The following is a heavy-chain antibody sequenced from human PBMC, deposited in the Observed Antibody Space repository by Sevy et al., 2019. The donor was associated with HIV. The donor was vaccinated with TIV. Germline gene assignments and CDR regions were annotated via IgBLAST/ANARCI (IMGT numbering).Heavy chain of an antibody. CDR3: ASAGCARPHVY. CDR2: LSFGCGKI. D-gene: IGHD2-2*02. V-gene: IGHV3-23*01. CDR1: GFAFYEYS. Sequence: GGSLRLSCAASGFAFYEYSMSWIRQAPGKGLEWVATLSFGCGKINYADSVEGRFTISRDNSKNSFYLQMDNLRVEDTALYYRASAGCARPHVYWGQGTRVTASS. J-gene: IGHJ4*02.